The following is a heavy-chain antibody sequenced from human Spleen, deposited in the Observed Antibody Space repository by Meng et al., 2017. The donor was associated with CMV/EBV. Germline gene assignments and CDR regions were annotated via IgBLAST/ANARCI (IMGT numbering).Heavy chain of an antibody. CDR2: INHSEST. V-gene: IGHV4-34*01. CDR3: ARGTSWRSYIDY. Sequence: LSCAVYGGSFSGYCWSWIRQPPGKGLEWIGEINHSESTNYNPSLKSRVTISADTSKNQFSLKLSSVTAADTAVYYCARGTSWRSYIDYWGQGTLVTVSS. D-gene: IGHD2-2*01. J-gene: IGHJ4*02. CDR1: GGSFSGYC.